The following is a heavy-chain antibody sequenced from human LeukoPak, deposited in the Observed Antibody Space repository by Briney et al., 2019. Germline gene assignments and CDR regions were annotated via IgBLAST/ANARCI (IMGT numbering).Heavy chain of an antibody. D-gene: IGHD3-22*01. CDR3: ARNYDSSGYSPAEFDY. Sequence: GASVKVSCKASGGTFSSYAISWVRQAPGQGLEWMGGIIPIFGTANYAQKFQGRVTITADKSTSTAYMELSSLRSDDTAVYYCARNYDSSGYSPAEFDYWGQGTLVTVSS. J-gene: IGHJ4*02. CDR2: IIPIFGTA. V-gene: IGHV1-69*06. CDR1: GGTFSSYA.